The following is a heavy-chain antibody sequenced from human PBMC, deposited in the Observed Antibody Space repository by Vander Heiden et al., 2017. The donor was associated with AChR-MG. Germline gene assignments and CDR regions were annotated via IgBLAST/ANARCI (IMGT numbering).Heavy chain of an antibody. CDR2: IIPIFGTA. CDR3: ARDPDYYDSSGYYHTPVDY. V-gene: IGHV1-69*06. J-gene: IGHJ4*02. D-gene: IGHD3-22*01. Sequence: QVQLVQSGAEVKKPGSSVKVSCKASGGTFSSYAISWVRQAPGQGLEWMGGIIPIFGTANYAQQFQGRVTITADKSTSTAYMELSSLRSEETAVYYCARDPDYYDSSGYYHTPVDYWGQGTLVTLSS. CDR1: GGTFSSYA.